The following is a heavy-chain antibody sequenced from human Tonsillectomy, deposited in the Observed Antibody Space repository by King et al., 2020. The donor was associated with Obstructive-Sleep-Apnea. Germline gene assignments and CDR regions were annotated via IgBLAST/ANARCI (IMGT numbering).Heavy chain of an antibody. D-gene: IGHD5-12*01. CDR1: GFTFSKFA. V-gene: IGHV3-30*18. J-gene: IGHJ4*02. CDR3: AKDHGYSGAQYYFDY. Sequence: VQLVEAGGGVGQPGRSLRLSCAASGFTFSKFAMHWVRQAPGKGVEGVAVISHDENRKYYAGSVKGRFTSSRDSSKNTLFLQMNSLRAEDTAVYYCAKDHGYSGAQYYFDYWGQGTLVTVSS. CDR2: ISHDENRK.